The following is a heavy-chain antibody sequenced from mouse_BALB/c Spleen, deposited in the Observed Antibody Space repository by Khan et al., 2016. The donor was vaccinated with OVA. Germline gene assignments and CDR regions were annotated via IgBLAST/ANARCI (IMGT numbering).Heavy chain of an antibody. Sequence: QVQLQQSEAELVKPGASVKLSCKTSGYTFTNYWIQWIKQRPGQGLEWIGEIFPGTGTTYYNENLKGKATLTIDTYSTTAYMQLSSLTSEDSAVYFWARGYFGNYEFAYWGQGTLVTVSA. CDR3: ARGYFGNYEFAY. CDR1: GYTFTNYW. J-gene: IGHJ3*01. V-gene: IGHV1S132*01. CDR2: IFPGTGTT. D-gene: IGHD2-1*01.